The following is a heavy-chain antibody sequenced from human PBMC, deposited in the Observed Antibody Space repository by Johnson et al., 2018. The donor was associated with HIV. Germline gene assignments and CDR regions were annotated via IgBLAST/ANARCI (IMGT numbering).Heavy chain of an antibody. CDR2: IYNGTT. CDR1: GFIVSNNY. D-gene: IGHD3-16*01. J-gene: IGHJ3*01. V-gene: IGHV3-53*01. CDR3: VRGSRYTHDNDDVFLLQACDF. Sequence: VQLVESGGGLIQAGGSLRLSCAASGFIVSNNYMSWVRQAPGKGLEWVSLIYNGTTFYADSVKGRFTISRDNSKNTLYLQMNSLRAEDTAVYYCVRGSRYTHDNDDVFLLQACDFWGQGTVVTVSS.